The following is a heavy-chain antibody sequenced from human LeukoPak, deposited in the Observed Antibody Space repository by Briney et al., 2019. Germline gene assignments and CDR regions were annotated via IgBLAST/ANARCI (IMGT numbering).Heavy chain of an antibody. CDR2: ISWNSGSI. Sequence: GRSLRPSCAASGFTFDDYAMHWVRQAPGKGLEWVSGISWNSGSIGYADSVKGRFTMSRDNAKNSLYLQMNSLRAEDTALYYCAKDIGYSGYDSAFDIWGQGTMVTVSS. V-gene: IGHV3-9*01. CDR1: GFTFDDYA. CDR3: AKDIGYSGYDSAFDI. D-gene: IGHD5-12*01. J-gene: IGHJ3*02.